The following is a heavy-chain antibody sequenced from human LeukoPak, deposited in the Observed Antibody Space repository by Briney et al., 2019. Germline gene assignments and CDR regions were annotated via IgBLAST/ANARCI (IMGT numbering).Heavy chain of an antibody. Sequence: GGSLRLSCAASGFTFSSYSMNWVRQAPGKGLEWVSSISSSSSYIYYADSVKGRFTISGDNSKNTLYLQMNSLRAEDTAIYYCAKAGMVYASYYYYMDVWGKGTTVTVSS. V-gene: IGHV3-21*04. CDR1: GFTFSSYS. CDR2: ISSSSSYI. J-gene: IGHJ6*03. CDR3: AKAGMVYASYYYYMDV. D-gene: IGHD2-8*01.